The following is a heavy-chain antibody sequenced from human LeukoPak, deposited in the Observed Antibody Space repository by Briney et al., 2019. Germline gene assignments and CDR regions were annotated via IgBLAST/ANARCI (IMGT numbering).Heavy chain of an antibody. CDR2: INPNSGGT. D-gene: IGHD4-17*01. V-gene: IGHV1-2*02. J-gene: IGHJ4*02. Sequence: ASVKVSCKASGYTFTGYYMHWVRQAPGQGLEWMGWINPNSGGTNYAQKFQGRVAMTRDTSISTAYMELSRLRSDDTAVYYCARDSTTVSPFFDYWGQGTLVTVSS. CDR1: GYTFTGYY. CDR3: ARDSTTVSPFFDY.